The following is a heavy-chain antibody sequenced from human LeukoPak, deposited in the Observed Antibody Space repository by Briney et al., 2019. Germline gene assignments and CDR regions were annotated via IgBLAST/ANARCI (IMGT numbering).Heavy chain of an antibody. V-gene: IGHV3-21*01. CDR2: ISSSGSYI. Sequence: KTGGSLRLSCATSGFTFRSYSMSWVRQAPGKGLEWVSSISSSGSYIYYADSVRGRFTISRDNAKNSLYLQMNSLRAEDTALYYCARDRSTNSYAEYFFDYWGQGTLVTVSS. CDR1: GFTFRSYS. CDR3: ARDRSTNSYAEYFFDY. D-gene: IGHD3-16*01. J-gene: IGHJ4*02.